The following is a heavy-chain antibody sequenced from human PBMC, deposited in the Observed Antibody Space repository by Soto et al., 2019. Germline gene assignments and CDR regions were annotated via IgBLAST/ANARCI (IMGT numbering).Heavy chain of an antibody. J-gene: IGHJ2*01. CDR3: ERDSGIVEVPAFLWGCGDHQDLHAFPTQRTSDL. V-gene: IGHV1-3*01. CDR1: GYTCSSYA. D-gene: IGHD2-2*01. Sequence: ASKTVFCKASGYTCSSYAMNWVRQAPGQRPEWMGWINAGNGNTKYSQKFQGRVTITSDTSASTAYMELSSMRSDDTAVYYCERDSGIVEVPAFLWGCGDHQDLHAFPTQRTSDL. CDR2: INAGNGNT.